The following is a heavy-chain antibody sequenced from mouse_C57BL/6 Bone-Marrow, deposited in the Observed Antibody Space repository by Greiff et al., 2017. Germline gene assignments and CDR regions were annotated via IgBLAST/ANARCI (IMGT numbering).Heavy chain of an antibody. V-gene: IGHV1-64*01. J-gene: IGHJ4*01. CDR1: GYTFTSYW. D-gene: IGHD2-5*01. CDR2: IHPNSGST. Sequence: VQLQQPGAELVKPGASVKLSCKASGYTFTSYWMHWVKQRPGQGLEWIGMIHPNSGSTNYNEKFKSKATLTVDKSSSTAYMQRSSPTSEDAAVYCGARPYDSNGVNAMDDWGKGTSVTVSS. CDR3: ARPYDSNGVNAMDD.